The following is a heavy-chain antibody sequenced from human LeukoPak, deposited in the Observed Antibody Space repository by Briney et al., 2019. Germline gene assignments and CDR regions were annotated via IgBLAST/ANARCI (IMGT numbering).Heavy chain of an antibody. CDR2: ISLSGGTI. D-gene: IGHD5/OR15-5a*01. CDR1: GFKIDDYY. V-gene: IGHV3-11*01. Sequence: GGSLRLSCAASGFKIDDYYMSWIRQAPGKGLEWVSHISLSGGTIHYADSVKGRFTVSRDNAKNSLYLQMNSLRAEDTAVYYCARDRSTMSRRWGQGTLVTVSS. CDR3: ARDRSTMSRR. J-gene: IGHJ4*02.